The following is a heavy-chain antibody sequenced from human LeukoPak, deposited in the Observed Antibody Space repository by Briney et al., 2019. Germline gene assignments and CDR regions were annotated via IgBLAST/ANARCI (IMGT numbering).Heavy chain of an antibody. CDR3: ARDGFYYDILTGYYPPGYFDY. CDR1: GGSISSGSYY. J-gene: IGHJ4*02. D-gene: IGHD3-9*01. CDR2: IYTSGST. V-gene: IGHV4-61*02. Sequence: PSETLSLTCTVSGGSISSGSYYWSWIRQPAGEGLEWIGRIYTSGSTNYNPSLKSRVTMSVDTSNNQFYLKLSTVTAADTAVYYCARDGFYYDILTGYYPPGYFDYWGQGTLVTVSS.